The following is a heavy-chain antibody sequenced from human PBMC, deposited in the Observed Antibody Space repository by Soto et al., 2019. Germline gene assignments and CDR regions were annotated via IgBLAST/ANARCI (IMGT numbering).Heavy chain of an antibody. V-gene: IGHV4-39*01. D-gene: IGHD2-15*01. CDR1: GGSISSSSYY. CDR3: ARQVVVAATPDY. CDR2: IYYSGST. J-gene: IGHJ4*02. Sequence: QLQLQESGPGLVKPSETLSLTCTVSGGSISSSSYYWGWIRQPPGKGLEWIGSIYYSGSTYYNPSLKSRVTISVDTSKNQFSLKLSSVTAADTAVYYCARQVVVAATPDYWGQGTLVTVSS.